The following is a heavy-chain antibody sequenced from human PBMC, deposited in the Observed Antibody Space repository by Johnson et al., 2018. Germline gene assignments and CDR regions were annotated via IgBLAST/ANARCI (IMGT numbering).Heavy chain of an antibody. Sequence: VQLVQSGAEVKKXGESXKIXCKGSGYSFTSYWIGWVRQMPGKGLEWMGIIYPGDSDTSYSPAFQGQVTISADKSISNAYLQWSSLEASDNAMYYCASARYYYDSSGYYYGYFQHWGQGTLVTVSS. D-gene: IGHD3-22*01. CDR3: ASARYYYDSSGYYYGYFQH. V-gene: IGHV5-51*03. J-gene: IGHJ1*01. CDR1: GYSFTSYW. CDR2: IYPGDSDT.